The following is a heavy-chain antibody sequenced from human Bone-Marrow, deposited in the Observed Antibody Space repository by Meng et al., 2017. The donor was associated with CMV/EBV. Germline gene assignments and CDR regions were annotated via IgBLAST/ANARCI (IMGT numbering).Heavy chain of an antibody. V-gene: IGHV4-61*08. CDR1: GGSISSGDYY. CDR3: ARDAAGTSN. CDR2: IYYSGST. Sequence: QGPARAFGPGLVKTSKTLSLTGTVSGGSISSGDYYRTWIRQPPGKGLEWIGYIYYSGSTNYNPSRKVRVTMSVDTSKNQFSLKLSSVTAADTAVYYCARDAAGTSNWGQGTLVTVSS. J-gene: IGHJ4*02. D-gene: IGHD6-13*01.